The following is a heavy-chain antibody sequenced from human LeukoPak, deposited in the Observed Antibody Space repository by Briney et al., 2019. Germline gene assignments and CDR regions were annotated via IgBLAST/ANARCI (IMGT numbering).Heavy chain of an antibody. CDR1: GYTFTGYY. Sequence: GASVKVSCKASGYTFTGYYMHWVRQAPGQGLEWMGIINPSGGSTSYAQKFQGRVTMTRDTSASTVYMELSSLRSEDTAVYYCARAYCSSTSCYVGWFDPWGQGTLVTVSS. CDR2: INPSGGST. V-gene: IGHV1-46*01. CDR3: ARAYCSSTSCYVGWFDP. D-gene: IGHD2-2*01. J-gene: IGHJ5*02.